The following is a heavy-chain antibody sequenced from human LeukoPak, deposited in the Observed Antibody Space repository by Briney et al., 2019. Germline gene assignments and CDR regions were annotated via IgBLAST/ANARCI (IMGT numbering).Heavy chain of an antibody. J-gene: IGHJ3*02. CDR3: ARESSDRGASDI. CDR2: INPNSGGT. CDR1: GYTFGGYY. V-gene: IGHV1-2*02. Sequence: ASVKVSCKASGYTFGGYYMHWVRQAPGQGLEWMGWINPNSGGTNYAQKFQGRVTMTRDTSISTAYMELSRLRSDDTAVYYCARESSDRGASDIWGQGTMVTVSS.